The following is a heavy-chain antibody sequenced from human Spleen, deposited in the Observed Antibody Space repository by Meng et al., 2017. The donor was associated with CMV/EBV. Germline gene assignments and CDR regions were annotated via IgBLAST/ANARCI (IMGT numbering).Heavy chain of an antibody. Sequence: ASVKVSCKASGYTFTDYYMHWVRQAPGQGLEWMGWINPNSGDTNYAQKFLGRVTMTRDTSTSTVYMELSSLRSDDTAVYFCARILYGGNPPFDYWGQGTLVTVSS. J-gene: IGHJ4*02. V-gene: IGHV1-2*02. D-gene: IGHD4/OR15-4a*01. CDR1: GYTFTDYY. CDR2: INPNSGDT. CDR3: ARILYGGNPPFDY.